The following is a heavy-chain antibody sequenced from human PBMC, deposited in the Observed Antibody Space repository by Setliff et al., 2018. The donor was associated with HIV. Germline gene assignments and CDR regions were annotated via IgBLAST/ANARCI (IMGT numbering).Heavy chain of an antibody. CDR2: IYHSGRT. Sequence: PSETLSLTCAVSDYSISSGYYWGWIRQPPGKGLEWIGSIYHSGRTYYNPSLKSRVTISVDTSKNQFSLKLTSLTAADTAVYYCARDVGDAYCSNGNCYGNFYYNGMDVWGQGTTVTVSS. D-gene: IGHD2-8*01. V-gene: IGHV4-38-2*02. J-gene: IGHJ6*02. CDR1: DYSISSGYY. CDR3: ARDVGDAYCSNGNCYGNFYYNGMDV.